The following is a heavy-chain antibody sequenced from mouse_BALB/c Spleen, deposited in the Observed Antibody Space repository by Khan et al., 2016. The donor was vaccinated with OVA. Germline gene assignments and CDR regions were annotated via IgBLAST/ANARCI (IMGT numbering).Heavy chain of an antibody. CDR1: GYTFTDYA. Sequence: QVQLQQSGAELVRPGVSVKISCKGSGYTFTDYAMHWVKQSPAKSLEWIGVISTYYGDADYTQKFKGKATMTVDKSSSTAYMELARLTSEDSAIYYCARGNCNSRFAFWGQGTLVTVSA. V-gene: IGHV1S137*01. CDR3: ARGNCNSRFAF. D-gene: IGHD2-1*01. J-gene: IGHJ3*01. CDR2: ISTYYGDA.